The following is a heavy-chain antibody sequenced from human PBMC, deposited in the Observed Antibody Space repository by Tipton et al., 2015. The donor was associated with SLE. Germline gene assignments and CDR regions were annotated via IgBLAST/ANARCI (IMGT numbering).Heavy chain of an antibody. D-gene: IGHD3-3*01. CDR2: INPNSGDT. V-gene: IGHV1-2*06. J-gene: IGHJ6*02. CDR1: GYTFTSYA. Sequence: QLVQSGAEVKKPGASVKVSCKASGYTFTSYAMNWVRQAPGQGLEWMGRINPNSGDTNYAQKFQGRVSMTSDTSISTAYMDLSRLRSDDTAVYYCARSGDFWRGSRYGMDVWGQGTTVTVSS. CDR3: ARSGDFWRGSRYGMDV.